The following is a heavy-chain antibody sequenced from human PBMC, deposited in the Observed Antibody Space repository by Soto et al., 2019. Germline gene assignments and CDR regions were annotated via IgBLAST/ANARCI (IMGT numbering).Heavy chain of an antibody. CDR3: AKNGQPPYYYYGLDV. J-gene: IGHJ6*02. CDR1: GYTFTRYG. Sequence: ASVKVSCKASGYTFTRYGISWVRQAPGQGLEWMGWISGYNGDTNYAQKFQDRVSMTIDTSTGTAYMELRSLTSDDTAIYYCAKNGQPPYYYYGLDVWGQGTMVTV. V-gene: IGHV1-18*01. D-gene: IGHD2-8*01. CDR2: ISGYNGDT.